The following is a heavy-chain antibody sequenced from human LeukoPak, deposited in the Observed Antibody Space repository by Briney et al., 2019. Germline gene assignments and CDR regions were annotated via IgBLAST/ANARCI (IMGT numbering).Heavy chain of an antibody. D-gene: IGHD6-13*01. CDR2: INWNGGST. V-gene: IGHV3-20*04. Sequence: PGGSLRLSCAASGFTFDDYGFSWVRNAPGKGLEWVSTINWNGGSTYYADSVKGRFTISRDNAKNSLYLQMTSLKTEDTAVYYCTTDEGIAAAGTFGYWGQGTLVTVSS. J-gene: IGHJ4*02. CDR1: GFTFDDYG. CDR3: TTDEGIAAAGTFGY.